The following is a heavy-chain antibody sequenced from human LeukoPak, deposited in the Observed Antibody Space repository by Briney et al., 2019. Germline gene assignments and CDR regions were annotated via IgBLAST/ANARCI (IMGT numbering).Heavy chain of an antibody. D-gene: IGHD5-18*01. Sequence: SVKVSCKASGGTFSSYAISWVRQAPGQGLEWMGRIIPIFGAANYAQKFQGRVTITTDESTSTAYMELSSLRSEDTAAYYCARDPHSYGYYYFDYWGQGTLVTVSS. CDR1: GGTFSSYA. V-gene: IGHV1-69*05. CDR3: ARDPHSYGYYYFDY. J-gene: IGHJ4*02. CDR2: IIPIFGAA.